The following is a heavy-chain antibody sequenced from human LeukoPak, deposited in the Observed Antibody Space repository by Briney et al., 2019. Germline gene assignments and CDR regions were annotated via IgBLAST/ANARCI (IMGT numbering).Heavy chain of an antibody. CDR1: GFTFSSYA. D-gene: IGHD6-19*01. CDR3: ANSGVFPHNPLDY. V-gene: IGHV3-23*01. CDR2: ITGGSGNR. J-gene: IGHJ4*02. Sequence: GGSLRLSCAASGFTFSSYAMSWVRQAPGKGLEWVSGITGGSGNRDYADSVKGRFTISRDNSKNTLYLQMNSLRAEDTAVYYCANSGVFPHNPLDYWGQGTLVTVSS.